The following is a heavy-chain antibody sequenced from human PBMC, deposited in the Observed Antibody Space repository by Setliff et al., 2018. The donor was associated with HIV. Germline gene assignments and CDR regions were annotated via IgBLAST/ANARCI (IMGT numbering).Heavy chain of an antibody. V-gene: IGHV3-7*01. J-gene: IGHJ5*02. Sequence: GGSLRLSCVASGLTFNRYWMSWVRQVPGKGLEWVSNTKFDGSESYYMDSVKGRFTISRDNAKNSLYLQMNNLRAEDTAVYYCARARAFYYDNRADNWFDPWGQGTLVTVSS. D-gene: IGHD3-22*01. CDR3: ARARAFYYDNRADNWFDP. CDR1: GLTFNRYW. CDR2: TKFDGSES.